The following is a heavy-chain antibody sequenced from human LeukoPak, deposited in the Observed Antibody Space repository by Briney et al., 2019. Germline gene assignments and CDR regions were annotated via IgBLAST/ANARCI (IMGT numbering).Heavy chain of an antibody. J-gene: IGHJ3*02. CDR2: INQVGRT. V-gene: IGHV4-34*01. CDR1: DGSISGYY. D-gene: IGHD2-15*01. CDR3: VRHLSAGRPAFDI. Sequence: PSETLSLTCAVYDGSISGYYWSWIRQPPGKGLEWIGEINQVGRTNYNPSLKSRVTISVDTSNNKFSLKLTSLTAADTAVYYCVRHLSAGRPAFDIWGQGTMVTVSS.